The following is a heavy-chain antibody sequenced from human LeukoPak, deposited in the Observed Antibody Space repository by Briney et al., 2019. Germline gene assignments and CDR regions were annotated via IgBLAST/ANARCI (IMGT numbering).Heavy chain of an antibody. J-gene: IGHJ1*01. D-gene: IGHD2-2*01. CDR2: ISYDGSNK. CDR1: GFTFSSYG. CDR3: AKSGYQLLNPLGH. Sequence: GGSLRLSCAASGFTFSSYGMHWVRQAPGKGLEWVAVISYDGSNKYYADSVKGRFTISRDNSKNTLYLQMNSLRAEDTAVYYCAKSGYQLLNPLGHWGQGTLVTVSS. V-gene: IGHV3-30*18.